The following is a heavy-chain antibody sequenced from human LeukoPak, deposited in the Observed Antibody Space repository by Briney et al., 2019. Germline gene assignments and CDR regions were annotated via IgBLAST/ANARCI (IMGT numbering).Heavy chain of an antibody. CDR1: GFTVSSNY. D-gene: IGHD3-10*01. Sequence: GGSLRLSCAASGFTVSSNYMSWVRQAPGKGLEWVSVIYSGGSTYYADSVKGRFTISRDNSKNTLYLQMNSLKTGDTAVYYCTTARNMVRGVIPLDYWGQGTLVTVSS. V-gene: IGHV3-66*01. CDR3: TTARNMVRGVIPLDY. J-gene: IGHJ4*02. CDR2: IYSGGST.